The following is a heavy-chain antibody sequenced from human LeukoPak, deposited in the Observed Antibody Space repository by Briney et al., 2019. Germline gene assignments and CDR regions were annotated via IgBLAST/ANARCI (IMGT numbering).Heavy chain of an antibody. CDR2: IIGNGGRT. D-gene: IGHD3-10*01. J-gene: IGHJ3*02. CDR1: GFTFEDYG. Sequence: GGSLRLSCAASGFTFEDYGMSWVRRAPGKGLEWVSGIIGNGGRTGYGDSVKGRFTISRDNAKNSLYLQMNSLRAEDTALYHCARDGYYGSGSYFVDAFDIWGQGTMVTVSS. CDR3: ARDGYYGSGSYFVDAFDI. V-gene: IGHV3-20*01.